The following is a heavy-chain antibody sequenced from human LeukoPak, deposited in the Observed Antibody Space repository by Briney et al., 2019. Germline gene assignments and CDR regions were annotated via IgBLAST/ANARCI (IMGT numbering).Heavy chain of an antibody. Sequence: PGGSLRLSCAASGFTFSSYAMYWVRQAPGKGLEWVAVISYDGSNKYYADSVKGRFTISRDNSKNTLYLQMNSLRAEDTAVYYCAREGGYSGYESYYYYMDVWGKGTTVTVSS. CDR3: AREGGYSGYESYYYYMDV. CDR1: GFTFSSYA. CDR2: ISYDGSNK. D-gene: IGHD5-12*01. V-gene: IGHV3-30*01. J-gene: IGHJ6*03.